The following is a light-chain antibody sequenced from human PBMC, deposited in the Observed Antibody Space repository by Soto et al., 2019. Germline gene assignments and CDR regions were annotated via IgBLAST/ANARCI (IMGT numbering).Light chain of an antibody. CDR3: QQYETSPRT. Sequence: EIVWTQSPGTLSLSPGERTTLSCRASQSVSSNFLDWYQQKPGQAPRLLIYGASSRDTGIPDRFSGSGSGTDFTLTISRLEPEDFAVYYCQQYETSPRTFGQGTKVEI. J-gene: IGKJ1*01. CDR2: GAS. V-gene: IGKV3-20*01. CDR1: QSVSSNF.